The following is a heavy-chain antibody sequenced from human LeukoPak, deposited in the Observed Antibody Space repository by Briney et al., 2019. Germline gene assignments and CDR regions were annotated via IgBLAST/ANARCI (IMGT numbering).Heavy chain of an antibody. CDR3: ARDKAGYSSGWPKFYYYYGMDV. V-gene: IGHV3-21*01. CDR1: GFTFSSYS. D-gene: IGHD6-19*01. J-gene: IGHJ6*02. Sequence: GGSLRLSCAASGFTFSSYSLNWVRQAPGKGLEWVSSISSSSSYIYYADSVKGRFTISRDNSKNTLYPQMNSLRAEDTAVYYCARDKAGYSSGWPKFYYYYGMDVWGQGTTVTVSS. CDR2: ISSSSSYI.